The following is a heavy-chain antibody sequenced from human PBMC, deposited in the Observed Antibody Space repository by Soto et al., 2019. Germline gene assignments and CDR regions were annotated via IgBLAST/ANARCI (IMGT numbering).Heavy chain of an antibody. D-gene: IGHD4-17*01. J-gene: IGHJ3*02. CDR2: IIPIFGTA. CDR3: ASGLGQDYGDCRGGAFDI. Sequence: QVQLVQSGAEVKKPGSSVKVSCKASGGTFSSYAISWVRQAPGQGLEWMGGIIPIFGTANYAQKFQGRVTIPADQPTSSAYMEMGSLRSEDTGVYYCASGLGQDYGDCRGGAFDIWGQGTMVTVSS. CDR1: GGTFSSYA. V-gene: IGHV1-69*12.